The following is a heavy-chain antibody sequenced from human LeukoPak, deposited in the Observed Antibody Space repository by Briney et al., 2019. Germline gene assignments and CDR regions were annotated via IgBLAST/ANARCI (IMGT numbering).Heavy chain of an antibody. D-gene: IGHD1-7*01. CDR3: TTGNYPGSFDY. Sequence: PGGSLRLSCAASGFTFSDAWMSWVRQAPGKGLEWVGRIKSKTDGGTTDYAAPVKGRFTISRDDSKNTLYLQMNSLKTEDTAVYYCTTGNYPGSFDYWGQGTLVTVSS. J-gene: IGHJ4*02. CDR2: IKSKTDGGTT. CDR1: GFTFSDAW. V-gene: IGHV3-15*01.